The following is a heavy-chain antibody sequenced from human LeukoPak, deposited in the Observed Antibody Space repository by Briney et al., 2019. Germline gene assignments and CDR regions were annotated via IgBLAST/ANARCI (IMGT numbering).Heavy chain of an antibody. J-gene: IGHJ4*02. CDR1: GFTFSSYA. D-gene: IGHD5-12*01. CDR3: AKDRRGYSGYADY. V-gene: IGHV3-23*01. Sequence: HPGGSLRLSCAASGFTFSSYAMSWVRQAPGKGLEWVPAISGSGGSTYYADSVKGRFTTSRDNSKNTLYLQMNSLRAEDTAVYYCAKDRRGYSGYADYWGQGTLVTVSS. CDR2: ISGSGGST.